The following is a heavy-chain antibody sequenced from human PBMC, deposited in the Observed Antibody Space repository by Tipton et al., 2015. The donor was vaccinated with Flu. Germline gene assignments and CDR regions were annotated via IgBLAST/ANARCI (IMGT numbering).Heavy chain of an antibody. CDR1: GFTFNNYV. CDR3: ARDYTYVTNWHSVQCFDL. J-gene: IGHJ4*02. CDR2: ISYDGSNK. D-gene: IGHD7-27*01. V-gene: IGHV3-30-3*01. Sequence: SLRLSCAASGFTFNNYVMYWVRQAPGKGLEWVAVISYDGSNKYYTDSVKGRFTSSRDNSKNTLYLQMSSLRPEDTAVYYCARDYTYVTNWHSVQCFDLWGQGTLVTVSS.